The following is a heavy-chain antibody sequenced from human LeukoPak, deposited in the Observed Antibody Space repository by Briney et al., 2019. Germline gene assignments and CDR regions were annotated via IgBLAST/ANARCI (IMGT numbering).Heavy chain of an antibody. Sequence: SETLSLTCSVSDGSINSYYWTWIRRPPGKGLEWIGYIYYNGNTNYSPSLKSRVTMSVDTSKNLFSLKVSSVTAADTAVYYCARGRSNYYGMDVWGQGTTVTVSS. CDR1: DGSINSYY. V-gene: IGHV4-59*01. CDR3: ARGRSNYYGMDV. D-gene: IGHD1-26*01. J-gene: IGHJ6*02. CDR2: IYYNGNT.